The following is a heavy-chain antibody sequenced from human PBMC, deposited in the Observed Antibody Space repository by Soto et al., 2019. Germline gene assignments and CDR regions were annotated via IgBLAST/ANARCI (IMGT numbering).Heavy chain of an antibody. CDR2: ISRYGDIT. CDR3: AKDRYLDHDSRGYLFDN. CDR1: GFTFNIYA. V-gene: IGHV3-23*01. Sequence: EVQLLESGGDLIQPGGSLRLSCAASGFTFNIYAITWVRQAPGKGLEWVSAISRYGDITYYADSVEGRFSISRDNSKNTLYLQMNSLRAEYTAVYYCAKDRYLDHDSRGYLFDNWGQGTLVTVSS. J-gene: IGHJ4*02. D-gene: IGHD3-22*01.